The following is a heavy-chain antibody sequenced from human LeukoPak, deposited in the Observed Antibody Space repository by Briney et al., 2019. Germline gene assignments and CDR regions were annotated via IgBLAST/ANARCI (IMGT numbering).Heavy chain of an antibody. D-gene: IGHD6-19*01. CDR2: TYYRSKWYN. CDR3: ARLNHASYSSGPFDY. Sequence: KTSQTLSLTCAISGDSVSSNSAAWNWIRQSPSRGLEWLGRTYYRSKWYNDYAVSVKSRITINPDTSKNQFSLQLNSVTPEDTAVYYCARLNHASYSSGPFDYWGQGTLVTVSS. J-gene: IGHJ4*02. V-gene: IGHV6-1*01. CDR1: GDSVSSNSAA.